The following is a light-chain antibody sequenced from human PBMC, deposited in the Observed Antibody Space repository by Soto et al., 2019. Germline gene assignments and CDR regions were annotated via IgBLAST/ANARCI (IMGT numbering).Light chain of an antibody. CDR3: QQYNNWPPLM. CDR1: QSVSSN. Sequence: EIVMTQSPATLSVSPGERATLSCRASQSVSSNLAWNQQKPGQGPRRLIYGASTRATGIPARFSGSGSGTEFTLTIRSLGSEEFAGYYCQQYNNWPPLMFGGGTKVEI. V-gene: IGKV3-15*01. J-gene: IGKJ4*02. CDR2: GAS.